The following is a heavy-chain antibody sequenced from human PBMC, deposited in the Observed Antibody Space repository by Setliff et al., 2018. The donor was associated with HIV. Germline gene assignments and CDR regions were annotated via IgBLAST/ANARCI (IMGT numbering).Heavy chain of an antibody. J-gene: IGHJ4*02. D-gene: IGHD3-22*01. CDR1: GGSISSTTYW. Sequence: PSETLSLTCTVSGGSISSTTYWWTWLRQPPGKGLEWSGYIYYSGSTYYNPSLKSRVTISVDTSKNQFSLMLSSVTAADTAVYYCARLGDYESSGYSWFDYWGQGTLVTVSS. CDR3: ARLGDYESSGYSWFDY. V-gene: IGHV4-61*01. CDR2: IYYSGST.